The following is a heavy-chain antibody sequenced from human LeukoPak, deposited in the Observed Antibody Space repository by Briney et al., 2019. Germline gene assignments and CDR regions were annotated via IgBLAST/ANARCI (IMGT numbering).Heavy chain of an antibody. CDR2: IYYSGST. Sequence: PSETLSLTCTVSGGSISSYYWSWIRQPPGKGLEWIGYIYYSGSTNYNPSLMSRVTISVDTSKNQFSLKLSSVTAADTAVYYCARDKGPKGFDPWGQGTLVTVSS. V-gene: IGHV4-59*01. CDR3: ARDKGPKGFDP. J-gene: IGHJ5*02. CDR1: GGSISSYY.